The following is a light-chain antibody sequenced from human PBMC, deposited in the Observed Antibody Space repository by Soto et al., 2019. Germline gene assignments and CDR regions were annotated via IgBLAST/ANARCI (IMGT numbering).Light chain of an antibody. J-gene: IGKJ1*01. Sequence: EIVLTQSPGTLSLSPGERGTVSCRASQIVNRKYLAWYQHRPGQAPRLLIYDASKRATGIPDRFSGSASGTDFILTINGLEPEDFAVYYCVQYDEPPSRWTFGQGPKV. CDR3: VQYDEPPSRWT. CDR2: DAS. CDR1: QIVNRKY. V-gene: IGKV3-20*01.